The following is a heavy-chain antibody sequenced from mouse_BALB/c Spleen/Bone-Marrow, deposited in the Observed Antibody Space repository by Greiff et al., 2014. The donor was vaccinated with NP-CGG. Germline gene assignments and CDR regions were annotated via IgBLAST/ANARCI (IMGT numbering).Heavy chain of an antibody. D-gene: IGHD2-4*01. Sequence: QVQLKESGPGLVAPSQSLSITCTVSGFPFTNYGVHWVRQPPGKGLEWLGVIWAGGSTNYNSALMSRLSITKDNTKSQVFLKMNSLQTDDTAMYYCARDRYYDYYFDYWGQGTTLTVSS. J-gene: IGHJ2*01. CDR3: ARDRYYDYYFDY. V-gene: IGHV2-9*02. CDR2: IWAGGST. CDR1: GFPFTNYG.